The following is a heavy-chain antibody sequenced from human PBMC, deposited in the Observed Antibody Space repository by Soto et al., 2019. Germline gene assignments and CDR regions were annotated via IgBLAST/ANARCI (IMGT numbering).Heavy chain of an antibody. Sequence: ASVKVSCKASGYTFTSYDINWVRQATGQGLEWMGWMNPNSGNTGYAQKFQGRVTMTRNTSISTAYMELSSLRSEDTAVYYCAGAHTYYDILTGYHPTYYYYGMDVWGQGTTVTVSS. CDR1: GYTFTSYD. D-gene: IGHD3-9*01. CDR3: AGAHTYYDILTGYHPTYYYYGMDV. J-gene: IGHJ6*02. V-gene: IGHV1-8*01. CDR2: MNPNSGNT.